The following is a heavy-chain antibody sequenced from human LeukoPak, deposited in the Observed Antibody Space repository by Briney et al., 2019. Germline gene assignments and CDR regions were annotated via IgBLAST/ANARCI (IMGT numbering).Heavy chain of an antibody. CDR1: GFTFSSYE. CDR3: AELGITMIGGV. CDR2: ISSSGSTI. V-gene: IGHV3-48*03. Sequence: GGSLRLSCAASGFTFSSYEMNWVRQAPGKGLEWVSYISSSGSTIYYADSMKGRFTISRDNAKNSLYLQMNSLRAEDTAVYYCAELGITMIGGVWGKGTTVTISS. D-gene: IGHD3-10*02. J-gene: IGHJ6*04.